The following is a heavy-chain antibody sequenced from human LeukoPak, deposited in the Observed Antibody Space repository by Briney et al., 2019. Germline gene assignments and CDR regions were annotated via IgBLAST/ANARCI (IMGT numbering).Heavy chain of an antibody. CDR1: GYTFTGYY. J-gene: IGHJ3*02. D-gene: IGHD3-10*01. V-gene: IGHV1-2*02. CDR3: ARGPSMVRTPDDAFDI. Sequence: ASVKVSCKASGYTFTGYYMHWVRQAPGQGLEWMGWINPNSGGTNYAQKFQGRVTMTRDTSISTAYMELSRLRSDDTAVYYCARGPSMVRTPDDAFDIWGQGTMVTASS. CDR2: INPNSGGT.